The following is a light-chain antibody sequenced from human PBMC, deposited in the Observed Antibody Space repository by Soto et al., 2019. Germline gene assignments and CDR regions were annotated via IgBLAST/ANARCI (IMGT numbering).Light chain of an antibody. Sequence: SYELTQAPSVSVSPGQTASITCSGDKLGDRFAYWYQQKPGQSPVVVIYEDWKRPSGIPERFSGSNSGNTATLTISGTQAMDEADYYCQAWDSSSVVFGGGTKLTVL. CDR3: QAWDSSSVV. J-gene: IGLJ2*01. CDR2: EDW. V-gene: IGLV3-1*01. CDR1: KLGDRF.